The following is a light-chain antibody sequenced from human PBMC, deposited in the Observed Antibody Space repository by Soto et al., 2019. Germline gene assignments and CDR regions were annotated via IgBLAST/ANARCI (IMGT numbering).Light chain of an antibody. CDR2: GAS. CDR1: QSVSSSY. CDR3: QQYGSSLWT. V-gene: IGKV3-20*01. Sequence: IVVTQSPTAVSVSPGERATLSCRASQSVSSSYLAWYQQKPGQAPRLLIYGASSRATGIPDRFSGSGSGTDFTLTISRLEPEDFAVYYCQQYGSSLWTFGQGTKVDIK. J-gene: IGKJ1*01.